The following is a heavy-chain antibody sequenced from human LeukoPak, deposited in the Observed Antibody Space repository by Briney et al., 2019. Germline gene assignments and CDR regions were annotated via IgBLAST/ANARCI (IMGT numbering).Heavy chain of an antibody. CDR2: ISSSSSYI. Sequence: GGSLRLSCAASGFTFSSSSMNWVRQAPGQGLEWVSSISSSSSYIYYAGSVKGRFTISRDNAKNSLYLQLNSLRAEDTAVYYCARNLPCGDAFDIWGQGTMVTVSS. V-gene: IGHV3-21*01. CDR3: ARNLPCGDAFDI. J-gene: IGHJ3*02. CDR1: GFTFSSSS.